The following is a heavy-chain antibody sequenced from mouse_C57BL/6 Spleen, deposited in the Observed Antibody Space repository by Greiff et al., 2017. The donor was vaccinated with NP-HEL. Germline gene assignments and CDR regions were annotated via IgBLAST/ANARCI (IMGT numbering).Heavy chain of an antibody. D-gene: IGHD1-1*01. V-gene: IGHV5-6*01. Sequence: DVQLVESGGDLVKPGGSLKLSCAASGFTFSSYGMSWVRQTPDKRLEWVATISSGGSYTYYPDSVKGRFTISRDNAKNTLYLQMSSLKSEDTAMYYCARLPITTVVNHWYFDVWGTGTTVTVSS. CDR3: ARLPITTVVNHWYFDV. J-gene: IGHJ1*03. CDR1: GFTFSSYG. CDR2: ISSGGSYT.